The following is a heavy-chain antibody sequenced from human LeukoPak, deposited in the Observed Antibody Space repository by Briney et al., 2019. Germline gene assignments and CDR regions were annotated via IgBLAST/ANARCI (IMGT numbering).Heavy chain of an antibody. D-gene: IGHD2-2*02. V-gene: IGHV3-30*02. CDR3: AKDYAAINPGFDY. CDR2: IRYDGSNK. Sequence: PGGSLRLSCAASGFTFSSYGMHWVRQAPGKGLEWVAFIRYDGSNKYYADSVKGRFTTSRDNSKNTLYLQMNSLRADDTAVYYCAKDYAAINPGFDYWGQGTLVTVSS. J-gene: IGHJ4*02. CDR1: GFTFSSYG.